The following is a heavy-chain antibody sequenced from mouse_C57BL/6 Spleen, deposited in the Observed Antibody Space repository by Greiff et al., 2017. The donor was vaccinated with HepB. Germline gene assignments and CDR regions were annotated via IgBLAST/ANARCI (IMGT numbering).Heavy chain of an antibody. J-gene: IGHJ2*01. CDR2: INYDGSST. V-gene: IGHV5-16*01. CDR3: ARTYYDYDVSFPYYFDY. CDR1: GFTFSDYY. Sequence: EVKLVESEGGLVQPGSSMKLSCTASGFTFSDYYMAWVRQVPEKGLEWVANINYDGSSTYYLDSLKSRFIISRDNAKNILYLQMSSLKSEDTATYYCARTYYDYDVSFPYYFDYWGQGTTLTVSS. D-gene: IGHD2-4*01.